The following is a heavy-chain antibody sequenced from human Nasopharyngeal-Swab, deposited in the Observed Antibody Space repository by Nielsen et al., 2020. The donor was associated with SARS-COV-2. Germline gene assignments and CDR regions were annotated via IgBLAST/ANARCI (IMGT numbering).Heavy chain of an antibody. J-gene: IGHJ4*02. CDR3: ARSSTSVSHPYHSDF. D-gene: IGHD3/OR15-3a*01. CDR2: IYPGDFDT. V-gene: IGHV5-51*01. Sequence: GESLKISCKGSGYSFSTFWIAWVRQMPGKGLEWMGIIYPGDFDTRYSPSFQGQVSISVDKSISTAFLHWSSLKASDTAMYYCARSSTSVSHPYHSDFWGQGTQVTVPS. CDR1: GYSFSTFW.